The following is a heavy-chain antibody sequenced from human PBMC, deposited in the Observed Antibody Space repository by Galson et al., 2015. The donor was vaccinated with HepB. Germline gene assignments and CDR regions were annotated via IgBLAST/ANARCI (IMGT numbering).Heavy chain of an antibody. V-gene: IGHV4-39*01. CDR3: ARPRLITTPLGRTWFDP. D-gene: IGHD1/OR15-1a*01. CDR2: IYYNGST. CDR1: GGSISSSSYY. J-gene: IGHJ5*02. Sequence: SETLSLTCTVSGGSISSSSYYWGWIRQPPGKGLEWIGSIYYNGSTDYNPSLKSRVTISVDTSKNHFFLKLSSVTAAATAGFYCARPRLITTPLGRTWFDPWGQGTRVTVSS.